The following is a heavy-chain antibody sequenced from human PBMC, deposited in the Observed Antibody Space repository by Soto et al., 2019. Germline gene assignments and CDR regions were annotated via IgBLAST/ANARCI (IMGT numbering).Heavy chain of an antibody. CDR1: GGSISSGGYY. Sequence: SETLSLTCTVSGGSISSGGYYWSWIRQHPGKGLEWIGYIYCSGSTYYNPSLKSRVTISVDTSKNQFSLKLSSVTAADTAVYYCARGVVVAATNWFDPWGQGTLVTVSS. V-gene: IGHV4-31*03. J-gene: IGHJ5*02. CDR2: IYCSGST. D-gene: IGHD2-15*01. CDR3: ARGVVVAATNWFDP.